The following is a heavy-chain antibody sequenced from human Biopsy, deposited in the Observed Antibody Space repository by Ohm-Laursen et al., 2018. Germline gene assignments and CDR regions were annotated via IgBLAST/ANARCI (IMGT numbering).Heavy chain of an antibody. CDR1: GFTFSNAW. D-gene: IGHD3-22*01. V-gene: IGHV4-59*01. J-gene: IGHJ4*02. CDR2: IYYSGST. Sequence: LRLSCAASGFTFSNAWMSRVRQAPGKGLEWVGYIYYSGSTNYNPSLKSRVTISVDTSKNQFSLKLYSVTAADTAVYYCARGGRYYYDSPDNWGQGTLVIVSS. CDR3: ARGGRYYYDSPDN.